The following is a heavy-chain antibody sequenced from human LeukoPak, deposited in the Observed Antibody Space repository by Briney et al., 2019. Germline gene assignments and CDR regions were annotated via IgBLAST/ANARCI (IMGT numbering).Heavy chain of an antibody. V-gene: IGHV3-23*01. CDR3: AKDRTVTTRGVDY. J-gene: IGHJ4*02. CDR2: ISGSGGTT. D-gene: IGHD4-17*01. CDR1: GFTFSSHA. Sequence: GGSLRLSCAASGFTFSSHAVSWVRQAPGKGLEWVSAISGSGGTTYYTDSVKGRFTISRDNSKNTLYLQMNSLRAEDTAVYYCAKDRTVTTRGVDYWGQGTLVTVSS.